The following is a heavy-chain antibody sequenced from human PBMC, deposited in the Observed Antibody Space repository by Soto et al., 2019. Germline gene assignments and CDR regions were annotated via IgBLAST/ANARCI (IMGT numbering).Heavy chain of an antibody. CDR2: IFHSGST. D-gene: IGHD2-15*01. CDR3: ARGGIAGHWFDP. CDR1: GDSISNGGFY. Sequence: QVQLQESGPGLVKPSQTLSLTCTVSGDSISNGGFYYSWIRQHPGQGLEWVGYIFHSGSTLSNPSLRRRVTLSADTSKNQLFLKLTSVTAADTAVYYCARGGIAGHWFDPWGQGTLVTVSA. V-gene: IGHV4-31*03. J-gene: IGHJ5*02.